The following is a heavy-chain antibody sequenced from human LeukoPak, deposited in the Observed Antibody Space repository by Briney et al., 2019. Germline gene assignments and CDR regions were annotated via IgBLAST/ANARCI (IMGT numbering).Heavy chain of an antibody. Sequence: PGGSLTLSCAASGFRLSGYWMHWVRQAPGKGLVWVSLINTDGGGRAYAVCVKGRFTISRENAKNTLYLQMNSLRAEDTAVYYCARESGYTYGAWGQGTLVTVSS. CDR1: GFRLSGYW. V-gene: IGHV3-74*01. CDR3: ARESGYTYGA. D-gene: IGHD6-13*01. CDR2: INTDGGGR. J-gene: IGHJ4*02.